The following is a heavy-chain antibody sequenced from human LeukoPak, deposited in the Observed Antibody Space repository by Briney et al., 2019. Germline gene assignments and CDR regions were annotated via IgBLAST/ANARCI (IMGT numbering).Heavy chain of an antibody. CDR3: AKGPAAGIRLNWFDP. Sequence: PGRSLRLSCAASGFTFDDYAMHWVRQAPGKGLEWVSGISWNSGSIGYADSVKGRFTISIDNAKNSLYLQMNSLRAEDTALYYCAKGPAAGIRLNWFDPWGQGTLVTVSS. CDR1: GFTFDDYA. J-gene: IGHJ5*02. V-gene: IGHV3-9*01. CDR2: ISWNSGSI. D-gene: IGHD6-13*01.